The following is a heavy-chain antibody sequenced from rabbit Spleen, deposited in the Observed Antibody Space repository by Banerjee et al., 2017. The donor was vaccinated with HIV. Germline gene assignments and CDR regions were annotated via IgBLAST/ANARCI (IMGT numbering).Heavy chain of an antibody. J-gene: IGHJ4*01. V-gene: IGHV1S7*01. CDR2: FDPVFGFT. D-gene: IGHD2-1*01. CDR3: VRSYDDYGDGFNL. CDR1: GFDFSSYY. Sequence: HLKETGGGLVQPGGSLTLSCKVSGFDFSSYYMSWVRQAPGKGLEWIGYFDPVFGFTYYASWVNGQFTISSHNAQNTLYLQLNSLTAADTATYFCVRSYDDYGDGFNLWGPGTLVTVS.